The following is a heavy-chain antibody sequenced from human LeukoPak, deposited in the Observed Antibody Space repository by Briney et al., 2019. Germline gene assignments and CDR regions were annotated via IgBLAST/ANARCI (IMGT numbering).Heavy chain of an antibody. D-gene: IGHD6-13*01. J-gene: IGHJ4*02. CDR3: AALFSNIAAAPHPLKSDY. CDR1: GVTFSSYA. CDR2: IIPIFGTA. V-gene: IGHV1-69*05. Sequence: SVKVSCKASGVTFSSYAISWVRQAPGQGLEWMGGIIPIFGTAKYAQKFQGRVTITTDESTSTAYMELSSLRSEDTAVYYCAALFSNIAAAPHPLKSDYWGQGTLVTVSS.